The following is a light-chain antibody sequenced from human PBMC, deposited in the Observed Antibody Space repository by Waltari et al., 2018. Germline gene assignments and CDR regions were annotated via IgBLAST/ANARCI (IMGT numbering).Light chain of an antibody. CDR1: SSDVGGYNY. CDR2: DVS. Sequence: QSALTQPASVSGSPGQSITISCTGTSSDVGGYNYVSWYQQHPGKAPKFIIYDVSKRPSWVSNRFSGSKSGNTASLTISGLQAEDEADYYCCSYAGSSTPVIFGGGTKLTVL. V-gene: IGLV2-23*02. J-gene: IGLJ2*01. CDR3: CSYAGSSTPVI.